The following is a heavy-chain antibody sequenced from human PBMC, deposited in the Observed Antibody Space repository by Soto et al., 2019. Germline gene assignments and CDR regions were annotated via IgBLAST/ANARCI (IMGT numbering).Heavy chain of an antibody. J-gene: IGHJ5*02. D-gene: IGHD3-10*01. CDR1: GYTFTNYY. CDR3: ARDGAYYGSGDTNWFDP. Sequence: QVQLVQSGAEVKKPGASVKVSCKAAGYTFTNYYMYWVRQAPGQGLEWMGMINPSGGSTNYAQKFQGRDTMTRDTSTSTVYMELSSLRSEDTAVYFCARDGAYYGSGDTNWFDPWGQGTLVTVSS. V-gene: IGHV1-46*01. CDR2: INPSGGST.